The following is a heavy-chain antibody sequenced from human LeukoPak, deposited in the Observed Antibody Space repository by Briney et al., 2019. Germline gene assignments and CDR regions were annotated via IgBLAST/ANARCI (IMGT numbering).Heavy chain of an antibody. Sequence: GGSLRLSCAASGFTFSSYAMHWVRQAPGKGLEWVSLISWDGGSTYYADSVKGRFTISRDNSKNSLYLQMNSLRAEDTALYYCAKTTRIRYFDWSHQGYYFDYWGQGTLVTVSS. CDR1: GFTFSSYA. J-gene: IGHJ4*02. D-gene: IGHD3-9*01. CDR3: AKTTRIRYFDWSHQGYYFDY. V-gene: IGHV3-43D*03. CDR2: ISWDGGST.